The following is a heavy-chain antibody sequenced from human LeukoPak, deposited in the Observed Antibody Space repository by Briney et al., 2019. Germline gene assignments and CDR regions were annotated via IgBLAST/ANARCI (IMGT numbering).Heavy chain of an antibody. V-gene: IGHV5-51*01. J-gene: IGHJ3*02. CDR1: GYRFTNYW. CDR3: ARKAYDGFWSGSDDAFDI. D-gene: IGHD3-3*01. CDR2: IYPADSDT. Sequence: GESLKISCKGSGYRFTNYWIAWVRQMPGKGLKWMAIIYPADSDTRYSPSFQGQVTISADKSISTAYLQWSSLKASATAMYYCARKAYDGFWSGSDDAFDIWGQGTMVTVSS.